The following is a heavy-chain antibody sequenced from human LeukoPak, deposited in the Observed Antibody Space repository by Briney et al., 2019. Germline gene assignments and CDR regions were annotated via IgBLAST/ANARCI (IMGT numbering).Heavy chain of an antibody. V-gene: IGHV1-18*01. CDR2: ISAYNGDT. D-gene: IGHD6-19*01. CDR3: ARDPSNSSGRYEYFDY. Sequence: GASVKVSCKASGYTFTHHSISWVRQAPGQGLEWMGWISAYNGDTNYAQKFRGRVTMTTDTSTTTGYMELRSLRSDDTAVYHCARDPSNSSGRYEYFDYWGQGTLVTVSS. J-gene: IGHJ4*02. CDR1: GYTFTHHS.